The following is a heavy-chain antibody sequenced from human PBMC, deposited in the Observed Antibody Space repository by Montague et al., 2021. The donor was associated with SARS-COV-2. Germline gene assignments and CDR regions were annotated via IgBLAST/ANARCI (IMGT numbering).Heavy chain of an antibody. J-gene: IGHJ3*01. CDR1: GVSVNNYY. D-gene: IGHD3-22*01. Sequence: SETLSLTCSVSGVSVNNYYCAWIRQTPEKGLEWIGYLYYTGSTNYNPSLRNRITISIDTSANQFSLRLRSVPPADTDVYYCVGDFYETSDYFRGTFAVGGQGTVAPVSS. V-gene: IGHV4-59*02. CDR3: VGDFYETSDYFRGTFAV. CDR2: LYYTGST.